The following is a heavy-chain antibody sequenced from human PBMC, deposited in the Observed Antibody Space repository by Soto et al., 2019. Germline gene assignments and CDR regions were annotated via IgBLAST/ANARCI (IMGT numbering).Heavy chain of an antibody. J-gene: IGHJ4*02. CDR2: TSGNGATT. Sequence: GGSLRLSCAASGFTFSRYTMGWGRQAPGKGLEWVSVTSGNGATTYYADSVKGRFSISRDNSKNTLSLQMRSLRVEDTALYYCAKALRPRSELHYWAQGALVTVSS. D-gene: IGHD1-7*01. CDR3: AKALRPRSELHY. V-gene: IGHV3-23*01. CDR1: GFTFSRYT.